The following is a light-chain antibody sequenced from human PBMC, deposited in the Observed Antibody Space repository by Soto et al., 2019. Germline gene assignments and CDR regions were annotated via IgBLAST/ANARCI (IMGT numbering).Light chain of an antibody. CDR1: SGHSSNV. CDR2: VNSDGSH. J-gene: IGLJ3*02. Sequence: QSVLTQSPSASASLGASVKLTCTLSSGHSSNVIAWHQQQPERGPRYLMKVNSDGSHTKGDGIPDRFSGSSSGTERYLTISSLQSEDEADYYCQTWSAGVRVFGGGTKLTVL. V-gene: IGLV4-69*01. CDR3: QTWSAGVRV.